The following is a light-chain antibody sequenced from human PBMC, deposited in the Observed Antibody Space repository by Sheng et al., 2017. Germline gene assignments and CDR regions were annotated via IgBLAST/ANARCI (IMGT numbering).Light chain of an antibody. CDR2: DTT. CDR1: QSVGSY. Sequence: EIVLTQSPATLSLSPGERATLSCRASQSVGSYLVWYQQKPGQPPRLLIYDTTNRATGIPARFSGSGSGTDFSLSISSLEPEDFAVYYCHQRSSWPLTFGGGTNVEIK. V-gene: IGKV3-11*01. J-gene: IGKJ4*01. CDR3: HQRSSWPLT.